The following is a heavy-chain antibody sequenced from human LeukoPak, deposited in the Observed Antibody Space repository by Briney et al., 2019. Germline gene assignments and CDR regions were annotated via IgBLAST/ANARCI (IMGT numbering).Heavy chain of an antibody. CDR3: ARIVVADFDY. CDR1: GGSISSYY. Sequence: SETLSLTCAVSGGSISSYYWSWIRQPPGKGLEWIGYIYYSGSTNYNPSLKSRVTISVDTSTKQFSLKLSSVTAADTAVYYCARIVVADFDYWGQGTLVTVSS. J-gene: IGHJ4*02. V-gene: IGHV4-59*08. CDR2: IYYSGST. D-gene: IGHD3-22*01.